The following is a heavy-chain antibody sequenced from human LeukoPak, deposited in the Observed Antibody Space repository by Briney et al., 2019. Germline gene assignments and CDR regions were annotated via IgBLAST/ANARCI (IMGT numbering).Heavy chain of an antibody. CDR2: INWNGGST. V-gene: IGHV3-20*04. Sequence: GGSLRLSCAASGFTFDDYGMSWVRQAPGKGLEWVSGINWNGGSTGYADSVKGRFTISRDNAKNSLYLQMNNLRAEDTALYYCATYYYDSSGDYYFDNWGQGTLVTVSS. D-gene: IGHD3-22*01. CDR3: ATYYYDSSGDYYFDN. CDR1: GFTFDDYG. J-gene: IGHJ4*02.